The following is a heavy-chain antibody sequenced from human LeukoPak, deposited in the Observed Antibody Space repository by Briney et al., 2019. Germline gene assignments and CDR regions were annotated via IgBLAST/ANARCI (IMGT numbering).Heavy chain of an antibody. V-gene: IGHV3-9*01. CDR3: ARSTVDIVATSSLYYFDY. CDR2: ISWNSGNI. Sequence: GRSLRLSCAASGFTFDDYAMHWVRQAPGKGLEWVSGISWNSGNIGYADSMKGRFTISRDNAKNSLYLQMNGLRAEDTALYYCARSTVDIVATSSLYYFDYWGQGTLVTASS. J-gene: IGHJ4*02. CDR1: GFTFDDYA. D-gene: IGHD5-12*01.